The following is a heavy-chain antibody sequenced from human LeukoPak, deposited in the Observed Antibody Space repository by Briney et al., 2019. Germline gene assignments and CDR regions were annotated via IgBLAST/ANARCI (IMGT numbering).Heavy chain of an antibody. V-gene: IGHV4-34*01. Sequence: SETLSLTCAVYGGSFSGYYWSWIRQPPGKGLEWIGEINHSGSTNYNPSLKSRVTISVDTSKNQFSLKLSSVTAADTAVYYCARGGRGYSYGLALDYWGQGTLVTVSS. CDR2: INHSGST. CDR3: ARGGRGYSYGLALDY. CDR1: GGSFSGYY. D-gene: IGHD5-18*01. J-gene: IGHJ4*02.